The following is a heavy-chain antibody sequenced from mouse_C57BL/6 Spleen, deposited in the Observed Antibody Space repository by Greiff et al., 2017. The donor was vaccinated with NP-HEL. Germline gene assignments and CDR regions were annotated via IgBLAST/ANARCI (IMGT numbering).Heavy chain of an antibody. Sequence: VQLQQSGPELVKPGASVKISCKASGYAFSSSWMNWVKQRPGKGLEWIGRIYPGDGDTNYNWKFKGKATLTADKSSSTAYMQLSSLTSEDSAVYFCARFTTVVSYYFDYWGQGTTLTVSS. CDR3: ARFTTVVSYYFDY. V-gene: IGHV1-82*01. CDR2: IYPGDGDT. CDR1: GYAFSSSW. J-gene: IGHJ2*01. D-gene: IGHD1-1*01.